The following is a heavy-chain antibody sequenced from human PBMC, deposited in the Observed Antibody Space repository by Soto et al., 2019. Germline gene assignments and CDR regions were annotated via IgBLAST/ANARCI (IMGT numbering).Heavy chain of an antibody. D-gene: IGHD2-2*02. J-gene: IGHJ3*02. CDR3: ARGLKYTFKDASDM. V-gene: IGHV3-30-3*01. Sequence: QVQLVESGGGVVQPGRSLRLSCEASGFSFSNYAMHWVRQAPGKGLEWVAVISYDGVNKYYADSVRGRFTISRDNSKNTVSLQMNSLREGDTAVYYCARGLKYTFKDASDMWGQGTTVTVSS. CDR2: ISYDGVNK. CDR1: GFSFSNYA.